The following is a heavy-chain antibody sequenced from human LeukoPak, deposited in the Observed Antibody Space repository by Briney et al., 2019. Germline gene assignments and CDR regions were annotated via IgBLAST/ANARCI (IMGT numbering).Heavy chain of an antibody. D-gene: IGHD1-14*01. CDR2: INHSGST. J-gene: IGHJ4*02. Sequence: SETLSLTCAVYGGSFSGYYWSWIRQPPGKGLEWIGEINHSGSTNYNPSLKSRVTISVDTSKNQFSLKLSSVTAADTAVYYCARLRQYKASDYWGQGTLVTVSS. CDR1: GGSFSGYY. V-gene: IGHV4-34*01. CDR3: ARLRQYKASDY.